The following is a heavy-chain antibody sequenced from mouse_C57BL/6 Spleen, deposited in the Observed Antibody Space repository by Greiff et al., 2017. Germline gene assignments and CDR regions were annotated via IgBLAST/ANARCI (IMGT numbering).Heavy chain of an antibody. J-gene: IGHJ4*01. D-gene: IGHD2-14*01. CDR3: AVHQSYYAMEY. V-gene: IGHV1-82*01. Sequence: VHLVESGPELVKPGASVKISCKASGYAFSSSWMNWVKQRPGKGLEWIGRIYPGDGDTNYNGKFKGKATLTADKSSSTAYMQLSSLNSEDSAVSFCAVHQSYYAMEYWGQGTPVTVSP. CDR1: GYAFSSSW. CDR2: IYPGDGDT.